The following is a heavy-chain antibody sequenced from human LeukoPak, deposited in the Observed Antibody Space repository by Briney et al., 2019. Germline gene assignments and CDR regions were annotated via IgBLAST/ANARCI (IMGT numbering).Heavy chain of an antibody. V-gene: IGHV4-38-2*01. CDR1: GYSTSSGYY. D-gene: IGHD2-2*02. J-gene: IGHJ4*02. Sequence: SETLSLTCAVSGYSTSSGYYWGWIRQPPGKGLEWIGSIYHSGSTYYNPSLKSRVTISVDASKNQFSLKLSSVTAADTAVYYCASSKYQLLYAYYFDYWGQGTLVTVSS. CDR2: IYHSGST. CDR3: ASSKYQLLYAYYFDY.